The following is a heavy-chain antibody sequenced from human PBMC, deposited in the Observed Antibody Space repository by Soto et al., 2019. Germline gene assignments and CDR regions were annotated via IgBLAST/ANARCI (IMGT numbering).Heavy chain of an antibody. CDR1: GFTFSDYA. D-gene: IGHD6-19*01. CDR3: AKGGRQWLVTSDFNY. Sequence: VQLVESGGGVVQPGRSLRLSCAASGFTFSDYAMHWVRQAPGKGLEWVAVVSHDGRNTHYADSVMGRFTISRDSSKNTVALAMTSLRAEDTAVYYWAKGGRQWLVTSDFNYWGQGALVTVSS. V-gene: IGHV3-30*18. CDR2: VSHDGRNT. J-gene: IGHJ4*02.